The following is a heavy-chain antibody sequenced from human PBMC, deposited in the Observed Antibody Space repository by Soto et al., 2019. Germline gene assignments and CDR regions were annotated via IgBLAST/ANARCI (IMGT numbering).Heavy chain of an antibody. V-gene: IGHV3-23*01. D-gene: IGHD2-15*01. Sequence: GGSLRLSCAASGFTFSNYGISWVRQAPGKGLEWVSVISVSGGSTYYADSVKGRFTLSRDNSKNTVYLQMNSLRAEDTAVYYCAKDSPVGVPLLRDLHDWGQGTLVTVS. J-gene: IGHJ1*01. CDR2: ISVSGGST. CDR1: GFTFSNYG. CDR3: AKDSPVGVPLLRDLHD.